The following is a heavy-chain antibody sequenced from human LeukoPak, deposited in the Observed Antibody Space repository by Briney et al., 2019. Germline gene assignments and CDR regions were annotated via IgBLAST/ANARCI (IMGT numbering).Heavy chain of an antibody. CDR1: GYMFTSYK. V-gene: IGHV1-46*01. CDR3: AREPESSFYFDY. Sequence: SVKVSCKASGYMFTSYKIHWVRQAPGQGLQWMGITNPRSGNTKYAQKFQGRVTMTWDTSTSTVYMELSSLRPEDTAVYYCAREPESSFYFDYWGQGTLVTVSS. J-gene: IGHJ4*02. CDR2: TNPRSGNT. D-gene: IGHD2-2*01.